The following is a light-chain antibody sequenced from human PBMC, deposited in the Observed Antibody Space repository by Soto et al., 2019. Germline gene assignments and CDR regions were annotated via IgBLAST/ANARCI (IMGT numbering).Light chain of an antibody. Sequence: QSALTQPASVSGSPGQSITISCTGTSSDVGGYKYVSWYQQHPGKAPKLMIYEVSNRPSGVSHRFSGSKSGNAASLTISGLQAEDEADYYCSSYTSSNTLVFGTGTKLTVL. CDR3: SSYTSSNTLV. J-gene: IGLJ1*01. CDR1: SSDVGGYKY. CDR2: EVS. V-gene: IGLV2-14*01.